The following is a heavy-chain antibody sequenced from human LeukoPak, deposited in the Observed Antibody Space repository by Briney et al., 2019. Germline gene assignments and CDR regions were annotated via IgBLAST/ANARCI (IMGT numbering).Heavy chain of an antibody. CDR3: ARALGTVTTDPYFDY. Sequence: GGSLRLSCAASGFTFSIYSMNWVRQAPGKGLEWVSYIDSRSGTIYYADSVKGRFTISRDNAKNSLYLQVNSLRAEDTAVYHCARALGTVTTDPYFDYWGQGTLVTVSS. V-gene: IGHV3-48*04. D-gene: IGHD4-17*01. J-gene: IGHJ4*02. CDR1: GFTFSIYS. CDR2: IDSRSGTI.